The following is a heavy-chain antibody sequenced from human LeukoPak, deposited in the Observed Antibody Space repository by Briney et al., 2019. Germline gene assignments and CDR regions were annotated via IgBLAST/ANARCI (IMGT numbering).Heavy chain of an antibody. CDR1: GITVSNYG. V-gene: IGHV3-23*01. D-gene: IGHD2-21*01. CDR2: ISGSGGGT. CDR3: AKRGVVIRAILVGFHKEAYYFDS. Sequence: GGSLRLSCAVSGITVSNYGMSWVRQAPGKGLEWVAGISGSGGGTNYADSVKGRFTISRDNSKNTLYLQMNSLRAEDTAVYFCAKRGVVIRAILVGFHKEAYYFDSWGQGALVTVSS. J-gene: IGHJ4*02.